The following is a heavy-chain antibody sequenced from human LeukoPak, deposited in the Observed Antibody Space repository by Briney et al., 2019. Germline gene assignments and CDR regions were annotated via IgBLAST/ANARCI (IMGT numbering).Heavy chain of an antibody. Sequence: SMNWVRQAPGKGLEWVSSISSSSSYIYYADSVKGRFTISRDNAKNSLYLQMNSLRAEDTAVYYCARGGNWLYWGQGTLVTVSS. J-gene: IGHJ4*02. CDR3: ARGGNWLY. CDR2: ISSSSSYI. CDR1: S. V-gene: IGHV3-21*01. D-gene: IGHD3-9*01.